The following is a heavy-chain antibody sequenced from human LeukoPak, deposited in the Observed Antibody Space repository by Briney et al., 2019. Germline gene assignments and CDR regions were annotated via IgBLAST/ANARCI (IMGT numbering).Heavy chain of an antibody. CDR2: IYHSGST. J-gene: IGHJ2*01. D-gene: IGHD4-23*01. CDR1: GGSISSSNW. V-gene: IGHV4-4*02. Sequence: PSGTLSLTCAVSGGSISSSNWWSWVRQPPGKGLEWIGEIYHSGSTNYNPSLKSRVTISVDKSKNQFSLKLSSVTAADTAVYYCAREYGGKPQHFDLWGRGTLVTVSS. CDR3: AREYGGKPQHFDL.